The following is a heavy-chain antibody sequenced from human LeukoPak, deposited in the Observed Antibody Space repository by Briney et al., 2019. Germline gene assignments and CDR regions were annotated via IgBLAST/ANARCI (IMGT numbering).Heavy chain of an antibody. CDR2: MNPNSGNT. J-gene: IGHJ6*03. V-gene: IGHV1-8*03. CDR3: ARGYYYYYYMDV. Sequence: ASVKVSCKASGYTFTSYDINWVRQATGQGLERMGWMNPNSGNTGYAQKFQGRVAITRNTSISTAYMELSSLRSEDTAVYYCARGYYYYYYMDVWGKGTTVTVSS. D-gene: IGHD3-10*01. CDR1: GYTFTSYD.